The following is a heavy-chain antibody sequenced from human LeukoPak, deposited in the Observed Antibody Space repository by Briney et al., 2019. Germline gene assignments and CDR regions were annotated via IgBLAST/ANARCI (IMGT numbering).Heavy chain of an antibody. CDR1: GGTFSSYA. V-gene: IGHV1-69*13. CDR3: ARFGSYYPTGDDAFDI. D-gene: IGHD1-26*01. J-gene: IGHJ3*02. Sequence: GASVKVSCKASGGTFSSYAISWVRQAPGQGLEWMGGIIPIFGTANYAQKFQGRVTITADESTSTAYKELSSLRSDDTAVYYCARFGSYYPTGDDAFDIWGQGTMVTVSS. CDR2: IIPIFGTA.